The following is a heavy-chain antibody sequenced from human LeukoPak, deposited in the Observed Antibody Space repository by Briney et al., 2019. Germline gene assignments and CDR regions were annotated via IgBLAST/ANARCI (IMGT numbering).Heavy chain of an antibody. CDR1: GGSFSGYY. J-gene: IGHJ4*02. CDR2: INHSGST. D-gene: IGHD2-15*01. V-gene: IGHV4-34*01. CDR3: ASSHLDDWPATALFDY. Sequence: PSETLSLTCAVYGGSFSGYYWSWIRQPPGKGLEWIGEINHSGSTNYNPSLKSRVTISVDTSKNQFSLKLSSVTAADTAVYYCASSHLDDWPATALFDYWGQGTLVTVSS.